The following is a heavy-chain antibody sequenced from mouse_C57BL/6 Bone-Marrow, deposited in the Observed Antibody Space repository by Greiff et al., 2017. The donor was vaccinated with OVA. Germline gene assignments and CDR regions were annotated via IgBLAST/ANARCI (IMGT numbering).Heavy chain of an antibody. Sequence: QVQLQQPGAELVKPGASVKVSCKASGYTFTSYWMHWVKQRPGQGLEWIGRIHPSDSDTNYNQKFKGKATLTVDKSSSTAYMQLSRLTSEDSAVYYCAMALGRLYAMDYWGQGTSVTVSS. CDR2: IHPSDSDT. V-gene: IGHV1-74*01. CDR1: GYTFTSYW. CDR3: AMALGRLYAMDY. D-gene: IGHD4-1*01. J-gene: IGHJ4*01.